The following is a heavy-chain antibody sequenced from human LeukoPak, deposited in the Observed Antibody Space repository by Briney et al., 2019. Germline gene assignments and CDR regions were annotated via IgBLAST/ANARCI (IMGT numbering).Heavy chain of an antibody. J-gene: IGHJ4*02. CDR2: ISETGST. CDR1: GSSIRDYY. D-gene: IGHD6-6*01. V-gene: IGHV4-31*03. Sequence: SRTLALTCIVSGSSIRDYYWGWLRQRPGGGLEWIGFISETGSTDYNPRLESRVTISVDTSKNQFSLRLTSVTAADTAVYFCARHRRKYTREYHFDSWGRGTLVTVSS. CDR3: ARHRRKYTREYHFDS.